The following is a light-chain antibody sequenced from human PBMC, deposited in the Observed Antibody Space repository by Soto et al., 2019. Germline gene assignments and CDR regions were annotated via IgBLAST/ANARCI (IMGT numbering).Light chain of an antibody. CDR3: QQYYSYHLIT. Sequence: DIQMTQSPSSLSASVGDRVTITCRASQSISRYLNWYQQKPGKAPKLLIYAASSLQSGVPSRFSGSGSGTDFTLTISCLQYEDFSNHDCQQYYSYHLITFGQGTRLEIK. J-gene: IGKJ5*01. CDR2: AAS. V-gene: IGKV1-39*01. CDR1: QSISRY.